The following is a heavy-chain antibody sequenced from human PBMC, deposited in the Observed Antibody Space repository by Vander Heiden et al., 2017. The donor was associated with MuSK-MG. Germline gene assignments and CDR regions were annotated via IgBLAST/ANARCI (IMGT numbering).Heavy chain of an antibody. J-gene: IGHJ4*02. V-gene: IGHV3-30*01. CDR1: GFPFSRYA. CDR2: ISYDGSNK. Sequence: QVQLVESGGGVVQPGRSLRLSCAASGFPFSRYAMHWFRQAPGKGLEWVAVISYDGSNKYYADSVKGRFTISRDNSKNTLYLQMNSLRAEDTAVYYCARGEVVARNWGQGTLVTVSS. D-gene: IGHD5-12*01. CDR3: ARGEVVARN.